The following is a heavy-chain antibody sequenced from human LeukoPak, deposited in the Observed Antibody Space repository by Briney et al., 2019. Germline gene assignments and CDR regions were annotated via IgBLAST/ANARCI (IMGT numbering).Heavy chain of an antibody. CDR1: GFTFSSYA. CDR3: AKILYDSSGFLTDDY. D-gene: IGHD3-22*01. CDR2: ISGSGGST. Sequence: PGGSLRLSCAASGFTFSSYAMSWVRQAPGKGLEWVSAISGSGGSTYYADSVKGRFTISRDNSKNTLYLQMNSLRAEDTAVYYCAKILYDSSGFLTDDYWGQGTLVTVSS. V-gene: IGHV3-23*01. J-gene: IGHJ4*02.